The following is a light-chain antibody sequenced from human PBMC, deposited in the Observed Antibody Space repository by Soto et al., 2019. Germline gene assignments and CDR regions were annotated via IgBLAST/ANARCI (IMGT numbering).Light chain of an antibody. CDR3: QQSYSTPRA. CDR1: QSISNL. V-gene: IGKV1-39*01. Sequence: DIQMTQSPSSLSASVGHRVSITCRASQSISNLLNWYQHKPGKAPRLLIYASSILESGVPSRFSGSGSGTDFTLTISSLQPEDFATCYCQQSYSTPRAFGQGTKVELK. J-gene: IGKJ1*01. CDR2: ASS.